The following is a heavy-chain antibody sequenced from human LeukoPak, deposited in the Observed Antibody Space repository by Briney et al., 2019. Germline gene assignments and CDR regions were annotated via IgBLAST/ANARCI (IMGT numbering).Heavy chain of an antibody. CDR3: ARENYYDSSDGASDI. CDR1: GGSISSYY. Sequence: ASETLSLTCTVSGGSISSYYWSWIRQPPGKGLEWIGYIYYSGSTNYNPSLKGRVTISVDTSKNQFSLKVSSVTAADTAVYYCARENYYDSSDGASDIWGQGTMVTVSS. D-gene: IGHD3-22*01. J-gene: IGHJ3*02. CDR2: IYYSGST. V-gene: IGHV4-59*01.